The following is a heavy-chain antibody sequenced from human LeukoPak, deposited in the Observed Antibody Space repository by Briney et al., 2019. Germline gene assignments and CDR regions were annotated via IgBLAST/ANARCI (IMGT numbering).Heavy chain of an antibody. CDR1: GGSISSGGYS. CDR3: ARDSGGPYGGYVNYFDY. D-gene: IGHD5-12*01. J-gene: IGHJ4*02. V-gene: IGHV4-30-2*01. Sequence: SETLSLTCAVSGGSISSGGYSRSWIRQPPGKGLEWIGYIYHSGSTYYNPSLKSRVTISVDKSKNQFSLKLSSVTAADTAVYYCARDSGGPYGGYVNYFDYWGQGTLVTVSS. CDR2: IYHSGST.